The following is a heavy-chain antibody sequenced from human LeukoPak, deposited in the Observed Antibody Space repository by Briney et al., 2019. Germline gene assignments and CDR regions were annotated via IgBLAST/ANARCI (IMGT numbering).Heavy chain of an antibody. D-gene: IGHD3-22*01. J-gene: IGHJ4*02. CDR1: GGSISSRSYY. V-gene: IGHV4-39*07. CDR2: IYYSGSS. CDR3: ERQRTDDSSGSLDY. Sequence: SETLSLTCTVSGGSISSRSYYWGWIRQPPGKGLEWIGSIYYSGSSYNNPSLKSRVTISVDTSKNQFSLKLSSVTAADTAVYFCERQRTDDSSGSLDYWGQGTLVTVSS.